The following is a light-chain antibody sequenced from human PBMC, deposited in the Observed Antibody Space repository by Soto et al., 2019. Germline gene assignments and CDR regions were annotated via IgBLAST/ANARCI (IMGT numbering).Light chain of an antibody. CDR1: QSISSW. V-gene: IGKV1-5*03. Sequence: DIQMTQSPSTLSASVGDRVTITCRASQSISSWLAWYQQKPGKAPKLLIYKASSLESGVPSRFSGSGSGTGFTLTISSLQPDDFATYYCQQYNSYSLTWTFGQGTKVEIK. CDR2: KAS. J-gene: IGKJ1*01. CDR3: QQYNSYSLTWT.